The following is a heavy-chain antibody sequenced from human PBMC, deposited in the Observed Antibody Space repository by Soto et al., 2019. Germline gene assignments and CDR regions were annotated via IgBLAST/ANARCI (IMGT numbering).Heavy chain of an antibody. CDR3: ASASPSRLCTGSVCYPLNF. CDR1: GYTFTFTSYD. Sequence: GASVKVSCKASGYTFTFTSYDINWVRQATGQGLEWMGWMNPNSGNTGYAQKFQGRVTMTRNNSISTAYLELSSLRSEDTAVYYCASASPSRLCTGSVCYPLNFWGQGTLVTVSS. CDR2: MNPNSGNT. D-gene: IGHD2-8*02. V-gene: IGHV1-8*01. J-gene: IGHJ4*02.